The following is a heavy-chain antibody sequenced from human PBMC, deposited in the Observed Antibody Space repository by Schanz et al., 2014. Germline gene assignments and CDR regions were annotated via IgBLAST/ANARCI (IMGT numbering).Heavy chain of an antibody. V-gene: IGHV3-30*03. CDR2: ISQNGNNK. Sequence: VQLVESWGDFVQPGGSLRLSCEVSGFTFSDYSMTWVRQPPGKGLEWVAVISQNGNNKWYADSVKGRFTISRDNSKNTLYVQMNSLRLEDSAVYFCARDDRATNNLQGRFAYNLWGQGALVTVSS. CDR3: ARDDRATNNLQGRFAYNL. D-gene: IGHD3-22*01. J-gene: IGHJ5*02. CDR1: GFTFSDYS.